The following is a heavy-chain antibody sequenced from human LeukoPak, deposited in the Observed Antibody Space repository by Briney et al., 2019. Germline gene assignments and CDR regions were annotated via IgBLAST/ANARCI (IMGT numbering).Heavy chain of an antibody. CDR1: GFTFSSYS. J-gene: IGHJ4*02. CDR3: ARDIEQQLGVFDY. V-gene: IGHV3-21*01. D-gene: IGHD6-13*01. CDR2: ISSSSSYI. Sequence: GGSLRLSCAASGFTFSSYSMNWVRQAPGKGLEWVSSISSSSSYIYYADSVKGRFTISRDNAKNSLYLQMNSLRAEDTAVYYCARDIEQQLGVFDYWGQGTLVTVSS.